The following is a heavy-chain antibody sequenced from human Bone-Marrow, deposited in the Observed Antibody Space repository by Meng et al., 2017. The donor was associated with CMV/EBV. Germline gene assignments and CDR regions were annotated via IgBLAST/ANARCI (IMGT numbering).Heavy chain of an antibody. J-gene: IGHJ5*02. CDR2: IYYSGST. Sequence: SETLSLTCTVSGGSISSSSYYWGWIRQPPGKGLEWIGSIYYSGSTYYNPSLKSRVTISVDTSKNQFSLKLSSVTAADTAVYYCARHAPMIVVVITLEWFDPWGQGNLVTVSS. CDR1: GGSISSSSYY. CDR3: ARHAPMIVVVITLEWFDP. D-gene: IGHD3-22*01. V-gene: IGHV4-39*01.